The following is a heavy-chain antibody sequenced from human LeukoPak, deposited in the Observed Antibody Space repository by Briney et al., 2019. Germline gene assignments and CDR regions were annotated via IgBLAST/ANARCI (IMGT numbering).Heavy chain of an antibody. CDR1: GGSISSGGYS. Sequence: PSQTLSLTCAVSGGSISSGGYSWSWIRQPPGKGLEWIGYIYYSGSTYYNPSLKSRVTISVDTSKNQFSLKLSSVTAADTAVYYCARDLSALHAFDIWGQGTMATVSS. CDR2: IYYSGST. J-gene: IGHJ3*02. V-gene: IGHV4-30-4*07. CDR3: ARDLSALHAFDI. D-gene: IGHD2/OR15-2a*01.